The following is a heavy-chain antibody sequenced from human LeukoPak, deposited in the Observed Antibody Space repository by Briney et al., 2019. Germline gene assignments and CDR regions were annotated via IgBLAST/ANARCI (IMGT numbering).Heavy chain of an antibody. CDR2: VWNDGSDE. D-gene: IGHD1-26*01. Sequence: GGSLRLSCAASGFMFSKYCMHWVRQTPGKGLEWVAAVWNDGSDENYADSVKGRFTISSDNSKNTLYLQMNSLRAEDTAVYYCAYEIGRSQGAFDIWGQGTMIIVSS. CDR1: GFMFSKYC. V-gene: IGHV3-33*06. J-gene: IGHJ3*02. CDR3: AYEIGRSQGAFDI.